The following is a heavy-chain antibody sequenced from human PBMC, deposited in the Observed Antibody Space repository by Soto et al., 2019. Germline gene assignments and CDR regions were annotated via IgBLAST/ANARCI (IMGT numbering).Heavy chain of an antibody. CDR2: IYYSGST. J-gene: IGHJ4*02. Sequence: SETLSLTCTVSGGSISSSSYYWGWIRQPPGKGLEWIGSIYYSGSTYYNPSLKSRVTISVDTSKNQFSLKLSSVTAADTAVYYCARLSGYYHQYYFDYWGQGTLVTVSS. CDR3: ARLSGYYHQYYFDY. V-gene: IGHV4-39*01. D-gene: IGHD3-22*01. CDR1: GGSISSSSYY.